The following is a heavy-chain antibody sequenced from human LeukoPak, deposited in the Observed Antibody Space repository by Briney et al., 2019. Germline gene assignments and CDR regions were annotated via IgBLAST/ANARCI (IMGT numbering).Heavy chain of an antibody. CDR1: GGSISSYY. CDR2: IYYSGST. D-gene: IGHD3-16*02. V-gene: IGHV4-59*05. CDR3: ARHGSDYVWGSYRRDYFDY. Sequence: PSETLSLTCTVSGGSISSYYWSWIRQPPGKGLEWIGSIYYSGSTYYNPSLKSRVTISVDTSKNQFSLKLSSVTAADTAVYYCARHGSDYVWGSYRRDYFDYWGQGTLVTVSS. J-gene: IGHJ4*02.